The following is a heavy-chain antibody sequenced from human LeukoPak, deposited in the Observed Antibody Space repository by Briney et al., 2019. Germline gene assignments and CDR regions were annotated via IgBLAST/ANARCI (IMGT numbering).Heavy chain of an antibody. Sequence: PGGSLRLSCAASGFTFSSYAMSWVRQAPGKGLEWVSAISGIGGSTDYADSVKGRFTISRDNSKNTLYLQMHSLRAEDTAVYYCAKDRVPWELLPFEYWGQGTLVTVSS. CDR1: GFTFSSYA. V-gene: IGHV3-23*01. D-gene: IGHD1-26*01. J-gene: IGHJ4*02. CDR3: AKDRVPWELLPFEY. CDR2: ISGIGGST.